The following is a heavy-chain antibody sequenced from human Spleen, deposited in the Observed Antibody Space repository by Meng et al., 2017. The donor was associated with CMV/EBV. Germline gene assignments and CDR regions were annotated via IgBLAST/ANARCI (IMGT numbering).Heavy chain of an antibody. CDR2: ISWNSGSI. CDR3: AREHHSNSRGFDP. Sequence: SLKISCAASGFTFDDYAMHWVRQAPGKGLEWVSGISWNSGSIGYADSVKGRFTISRDNAKNSLYLQMNSLRAEDTAVYYCAREHHSNSRGFDPWGQGTLVTVSS. J-gene: IGHJ5*02. D-gene: IGHD4-11*01. V-gene: IGHV3-9*01. CDR1: GFTFDDYA.